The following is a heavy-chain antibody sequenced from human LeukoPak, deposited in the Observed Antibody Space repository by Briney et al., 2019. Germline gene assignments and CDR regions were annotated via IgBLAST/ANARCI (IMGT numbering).Heavy chain of an antibody. Sequence: GGSLRLSCAASGFTFSSYDMHWVRQAPGKGLEWVAVISYDGRNENHAESVKGRFTISRDNSKNTLYLQMNTLRTEDTALYYCVREKYCTPTDCLHGRFYFNCWGQGTLVTVSS. CDR1: GFTFSSYD. J-gene: IGHJ4*02. CDR2: ISYDGRNE. CDR3: VREKYCTPTDCLHGRFYFNC. D-gene: IGHD2-8*01. V-gene: IGHV3-30*03.